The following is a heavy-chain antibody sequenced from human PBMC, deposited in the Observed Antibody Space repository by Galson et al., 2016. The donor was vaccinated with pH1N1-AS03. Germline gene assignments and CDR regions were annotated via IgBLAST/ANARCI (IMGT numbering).Heavy chain of an antibody. CDR2: INPDSGNT. J-gene: IGHJ5*02. CDR1: GYTFTGNY. V-gene: IGHV1-8*03. Sequence: SVKVSCKASGYTFTGNYLHWVRQAPGQGLEWVGWINPDSGNTGYAPSFQGRVTITRDTSISTAYMELSSLRSEDTAVYYCARGVVDCSGPACSGTLRFDPWGQGTLVTVSS. CDR3: ARGVVDCSGPACSGTLRFDP. D-gene: IGHD2-15*01.